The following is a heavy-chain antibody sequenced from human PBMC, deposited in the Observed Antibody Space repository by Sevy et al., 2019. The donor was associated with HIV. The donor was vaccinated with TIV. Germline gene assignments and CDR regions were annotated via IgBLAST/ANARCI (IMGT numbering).Heavy chain of an antibody. V-gene: IGHV3-30*18. J-gene: IGHJ4*02. D-gene: IGHD3-16*01. CDR3: AKVGLGGVTKGGPNY. Sequence: GGSLRLSCAASGFTFSSYGMHWVRQAPGKGLEWVAVISYDGSNKYYEDSVKGRFTISRDNSKNTVFLQMNSLRPEDTAVYYCAKVGLGGVTKGGPNYWGQGTLVTVSS. CDR2: ISYDGSNK. CDR1: GFTFSSYG.